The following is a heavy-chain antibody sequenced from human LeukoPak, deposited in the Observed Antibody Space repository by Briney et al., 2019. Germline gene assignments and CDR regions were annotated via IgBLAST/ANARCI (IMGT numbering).Heavy chain of an antibody. CDR1: GFTFSDYY. V-gene: IGHV3-11*01. D-gene: IGHD5-24*01. CDR2: ISGSGSTI. CDR3: AKDKKDGYNHYYYYGMDV. J-gene: IGHJ6*02. Sequence: GGSLRLSCAASGFTFSDYYMSWIRQAPGKGLEWVSYISGSGSTIYYADSVKGRFTISRDNAKNSLYLQMNSLRAEDTALYYCAKDKKDGYNHYYYYGMDVWGQGTTVTVSS.